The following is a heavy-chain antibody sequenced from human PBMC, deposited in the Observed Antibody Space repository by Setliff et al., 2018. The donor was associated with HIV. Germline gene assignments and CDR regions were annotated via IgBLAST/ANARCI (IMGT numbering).Heavy chain of an antibody. D-gene: IGHD6-13*01. CDR2: INWNGGSR. CDR1: GFTFDDYA. CDR3: VKDIGSSYNFDN. V-gene: IGHV3-9*01. Sequence: GGSLRLSCAASGFTFDDYAMHWVRQAPGKGLEWVSGINWNGGSRTYADSLKGRFTISRDNAKNFLYLQMNSLGPDDTAFYYCVKDIGSSYNFDNWGQGTLVTVSS. J-gene: IGHJ4*02.